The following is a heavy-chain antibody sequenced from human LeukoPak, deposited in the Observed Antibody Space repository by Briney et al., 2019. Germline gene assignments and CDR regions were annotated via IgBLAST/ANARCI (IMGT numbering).Heavy chain of an antibody. Sequence: PGGSLRLSCVTSGFTFSTYAFHWVRQAPGKGLEWVATMSFDVNNKYYADSVRGRFTISRDNSKNTLYQQMNSLRAEDTAVYSCARGYCTSSSCYNDYWGQGTLVTVSS. CDR2: MSFDVNNK. V-gene: IGHV3-30*04. J-gene: IGHJ4*02. CDR3: ARGYCTSSSCYNDY. D-gene: IGHD2-2*02. CDR1: GFTFSTYA.